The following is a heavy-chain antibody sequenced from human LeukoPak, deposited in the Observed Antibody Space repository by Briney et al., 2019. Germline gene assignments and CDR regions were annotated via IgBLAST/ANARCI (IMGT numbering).Heavy chain of an antibody. J-gene: IGHJ4*02. V-gene: IGHV3-21*01. CDR1: GFTFSSYS. CDR3: ARDRGSYD. Sequence: GGSLRLSCAVSGFTFSSYSMNWVRQAPGKGLEWVSSITSSSSYVYYADSVKGRFTISRDNAKNSLYLQMNSLRAEDTAVYYCARDRGSYDWGQGTLVTVSS. CDR2: ITSSSSYV. D-gene: IGHD1-26*01.